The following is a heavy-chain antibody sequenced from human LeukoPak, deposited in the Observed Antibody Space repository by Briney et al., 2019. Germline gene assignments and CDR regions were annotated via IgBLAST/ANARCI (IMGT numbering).Heavy chain of an antibody. CDR3: ARIVGY. J-gene: IGHJ4*02. D-gene: IGHD3-16*02. Sequence: PGGSLRLSCAASGFTFSSYSMNRVRQAPGKGLEWVSYISSSSSTIYYADSVKGRFTISRDNAKNSLYLQMNSLRAEDTAVYYCARIVGYWGQGTLVTVSS. CDR1: GFTFSSYS. CDR2: ISSSSSTI. V-gene: IGHV3-48*04.